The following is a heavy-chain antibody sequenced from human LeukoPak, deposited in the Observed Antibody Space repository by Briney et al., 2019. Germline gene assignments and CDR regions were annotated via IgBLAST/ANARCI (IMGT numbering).Heavy chain of an antibody. CDR3: ATSDYSYWFDP. CDR2: IYFSGDT. Sequence: SETLSLTCTVSGDSISTPTYYWGWLRQPPGKGLEWIGSIYFSGDTYYNPSLKSRVTISVDTSNNQFSLRLTSVTVTDTAVYYCATSDYSYWFDPWGQGTLVTVSS. J-gene: IGHJ5*02. CDR1: GDSISTPTYY. V-gene: IGHV4-39*01. D-gene: IGHD6-25*01.